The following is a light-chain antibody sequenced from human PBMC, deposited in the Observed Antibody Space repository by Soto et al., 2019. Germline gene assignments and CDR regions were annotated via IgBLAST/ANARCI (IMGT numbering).Light chain of an antibody. CDR2: DAS. V-gene: IGKV3-11*01. CDR3: QERSHWT. CDR1: VMISTY. Sequence: EIVLTQSPVTLSLSPGQRATLSCRASVMISTYVARYQQKPGQAPRLLIYDASNRATGVPARFSGSGSGTDFTLTISALEPEDFAVYYCQERSHWTFGRGTKVEI. J-gene: IGKJ1*01.